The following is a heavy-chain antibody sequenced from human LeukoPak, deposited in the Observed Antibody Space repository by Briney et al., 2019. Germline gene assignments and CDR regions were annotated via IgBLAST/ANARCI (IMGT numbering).Heavy chain of an antibody. CDR1: GGSISSYY. CDR3: ARVGGTNYYYYGMDV. D-gene: IGHD1-1*01. Sequence: SETLSLTCTVSGGSISSYYWSWIRQPPGKGLEWIGFIYDSGSTNYNPSLKSRVTISVDTSKNQFSLKLSSVTAADTAVYYCARVGGTNYYYYGMDVWGQGTTVTVSS. CDR2: IYDSGST. J-gene: IGHJ6*02. V-gene: IGHV4-59*01.